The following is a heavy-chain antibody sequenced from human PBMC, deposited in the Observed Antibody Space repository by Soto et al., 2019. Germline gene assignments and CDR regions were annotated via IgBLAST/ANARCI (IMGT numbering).Heavy chain of an antibody. J-gene: IGHJ6*03. CDR3: ARGVDVTIFCAYMDA. V-gene: IGHV4-31*03. CDR1: GGSISRGGYY. CDR2: IYYSGST. D-gene: IGHD3-9*01. Sequence: SEALSLTCTVSGGSISRGGYYWSWIRQDPGKGLEWIGYIYYSGSTYYNPSLKSRVTRSVDTSKNQFSLKLSSVTAADTAVYYCARGVDVTIFCAYMDAWGKGTTLTVSS.